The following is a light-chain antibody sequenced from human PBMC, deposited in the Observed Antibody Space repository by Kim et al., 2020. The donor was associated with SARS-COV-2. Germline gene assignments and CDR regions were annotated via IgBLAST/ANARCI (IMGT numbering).Light chain of an antibody. V-gene: IGLV2-14*03. J-gene: IGLJ1*01. Sequence: QSIAISCTGTSSDVGGYNYVSWYQHHPGKAPKLMIYDVTKRPSGVSNRFSGSKSGNTASLTISGLQAEDEADYYCSSYTSSSTSYVFGTGTKVTDL. CDR3: SSYTSSSTSYV. CDR2: DVT. CDR1: SSDVGGYNY.